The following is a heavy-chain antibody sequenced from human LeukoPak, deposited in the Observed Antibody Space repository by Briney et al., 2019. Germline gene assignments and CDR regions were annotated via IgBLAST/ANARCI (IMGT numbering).Heavy chain of an antibody. CDR1: GISLSTSRVG. Sequence: ESGPTLVKPTQTLTLTCTFSGISLSTSRVGVGWIRQPPGTALEWLALIYWDDDKRYSPSLNNRLTITKDTSKNQVVLTMTNMDPLDTATYYCAHSTLGDFWSGYYSNAFDIWGQGTMVTVSS. CDR3: AHSTLGDFWSGYYSNAFDI. D-gene: IGHD3-3*01. J-gene: IGHJ3*02. V-gene: IGHV2-5*02. CDR2: IYWDDDK.